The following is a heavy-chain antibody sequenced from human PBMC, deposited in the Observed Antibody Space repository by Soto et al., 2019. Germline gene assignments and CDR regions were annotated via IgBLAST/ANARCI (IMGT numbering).Heavy chain of an antibody. J-gene: IGHJ5*02. CDR3: ASANPFYGSGSYCNFYWFDP. CDR1: GGTFSSYA. CDR2: IIPIFGTA. Sequence: SVKASCKASGGTFSSYAISWGRQAPGQGPEWMGGIIPIFGTANYAQKFQGRVTITADKSTSTAYMQLSSLRSEDTAVYYCASANPFYGSGSYCNFYWFDPWGQVTLVTVS. D-gene: IGHD3-10*01. V-gene: IGHV1-69*06.